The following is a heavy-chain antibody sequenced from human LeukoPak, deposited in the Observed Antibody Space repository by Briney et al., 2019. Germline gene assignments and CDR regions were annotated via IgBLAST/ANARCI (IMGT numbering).Heavy chain of an antibody. D-gene: IGHD6-25*01. CDR3: ARGGERVAADY. V-gene: IGHV5-51*01. J-gene: IGHJ4*02. CDR1: GYTFTSYW. CDR2: IHPGHSDT. Sequence: GESLKISCKGYGYTFTSYWIGWVRQMPGKGLEWMGIIHPGHSDTRYSPSFEGQVTISADKSISTAYLQWTSLKASDTAMYYCARGGERVAADYWGQGTLVTVSS.